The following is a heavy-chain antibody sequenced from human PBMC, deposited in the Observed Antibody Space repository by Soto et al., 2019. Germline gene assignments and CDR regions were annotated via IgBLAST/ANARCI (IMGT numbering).Heavy chain of an antibody. CDR1: GFTFSSYA. CDR2: ISYDGSNK. V-gene: IGHV3-30-3*01. J-gene: IGHJ4*02. CDR3: ARDPLSIAARPARGLFDY. Sequence: QVQLVESGGGVVQPGRSLRLSCAASGFTFSSYAMHWVRQAPGKGLEWVAVISYDGSNKYYADSVKGRFTISRDNSKNTLYLQMNSLRAEDTAAYYCARDPLSIAARPARGLFDYWGQGTLVTVSS. D-gene: IGHD6-6*01.